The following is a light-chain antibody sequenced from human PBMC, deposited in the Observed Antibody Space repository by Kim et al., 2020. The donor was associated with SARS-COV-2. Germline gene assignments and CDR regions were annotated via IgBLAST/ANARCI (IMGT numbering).Light chain of an antibody. CDR2: DVT. CDR1: RNDVGGYNL. V-gene: IGLV2-11*01. Sequence: QSALTQPRSVSGSPGQSVTISCTGTRNDVGGYNLVSWYQQHPGKAPKLIIYDVTKRPSGVPDRFSGSKSVNMASLTISGLQAEDEADYSCSSYAGSYTYVFGFGTKVTVL. J-gene: IGLJ1*01. CDR3: SSYAGSYTYV.